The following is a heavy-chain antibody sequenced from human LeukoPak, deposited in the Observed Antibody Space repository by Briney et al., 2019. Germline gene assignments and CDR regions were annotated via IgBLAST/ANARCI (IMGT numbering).Heavy chain of an antibody. J-gene: IGHJ4*02. Sequence: GGSLRLSCGASGFTFRSYAMSWVRQAPGKGLEWLGRIKSKTEGGTTDYAAPVKGRFTISRDDSKNTVYLQMNRLITEDTAVYYCTTDPTYWGQGTLVTVSS. CDR1: GFTFRSYA. V-gene: IGHV3-15*01. CDR3: TTDPTY. CDR2: IKSKTEGGTT.